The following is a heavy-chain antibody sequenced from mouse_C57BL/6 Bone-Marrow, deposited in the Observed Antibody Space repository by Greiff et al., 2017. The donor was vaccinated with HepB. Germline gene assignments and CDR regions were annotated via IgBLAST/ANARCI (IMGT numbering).Heavy chain of an antibody. V-gene: IGHV5-9-1*02. D-gene: IGHD2-4*01. Sequence: EVMLVESGEGLVKPGGSLKLSCAASGFTFSSYAMSWVRQTPEKRLEWVAYISSGGDYIYYADTVKGRFTISRDNARNTLYLQMSSLKSEDTAMYYCTRDSAYDYAFAYWGQGTLVTVSA. CDR3: TRDSAYDYAFAY. J-gene: IGHJ3*01. CDR1: GFTFSSYA. CDR2: ISSGGDYI.